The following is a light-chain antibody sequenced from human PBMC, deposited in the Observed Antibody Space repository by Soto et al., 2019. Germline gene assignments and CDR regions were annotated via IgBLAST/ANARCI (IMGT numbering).Light chain of an antibody. CDR1: QSISSY. Sequence: DIQMTQSQSSLSASVGDRVTITCLASQSISSYLNWYQQKPGKAPKLLIYAASSLQSGVPSRFSGSGSGTDFTLTISSLQPEDFATYYCQQSYSTPRRFGPGTKVDIK. V-gene: IGKV1-39*01. CDR3: QQSYSTPRR. CDR2: AAS. J-gene: IGKJ3*01.